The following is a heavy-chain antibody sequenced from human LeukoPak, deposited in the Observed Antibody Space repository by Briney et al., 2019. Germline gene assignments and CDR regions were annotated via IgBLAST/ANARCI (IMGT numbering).Heavy chain of an antibody. CDR2: ISYDGSNK. CDR3: ARALPTVDRYWYFDL. V-gene: IGHV3-30-3*01. Sequence: GGSLRLSCAASGFTFSSYAMHWVRQAPGKGLEWVAVISYDGSNKYYADSVKGRFTISRDNSKNTLYLQMNSLRAEDTAVYYCARALPTVDRYWYFDLWGRGTLVTVSS. D-gene: IGHD4-17*01. J-gene: IGHJ2*01. CDR1: GFTFSSYA.